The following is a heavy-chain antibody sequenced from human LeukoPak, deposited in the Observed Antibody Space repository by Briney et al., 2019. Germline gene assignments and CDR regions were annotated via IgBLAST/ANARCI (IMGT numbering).Heavy chain of an antibody. Sequence: ASVKVSCKASGYTFTNYDINWVRQATGQGLEWMGWMNPNSGNTGYSQKFQGRVTMTRDTSMNTAYMELSSLTSEDTAVYFCARGGGYYDSSGNYYTAGFDYWGQGTLVTVSS. J-gene: IGHJ4*02. CDR1: GYTFTNYD. CDR2: MNPNSGNT. CDR3: ARGGGYYDSSGNYYTAGFDY. D-gene: IGHD3-22*01. V-gene: IGHV1-8*01.